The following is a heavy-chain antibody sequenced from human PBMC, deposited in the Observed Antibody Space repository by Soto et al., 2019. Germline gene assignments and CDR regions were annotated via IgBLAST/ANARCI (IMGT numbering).Heavy chain of an antibody. CDR3: ARSAQGIAVAGMGNDY. CDR2: IIPIFGTA. Sequence: QVQLVQSGAEVKKPGSSVKVSCKASGGTFSSYAISWVRQAPGQGLEWMGGIIPIFGTANYAQKFQGRVTITADESASTAYMELSSLRSEDTAVYYCARSAQGIAVAGMGNDYWGQGTLVTVSS. CDR1: GGTFSSYA. D-gene: IGHD6-19*01. V-gene: IGHV1-69*12. J-gene: IGHJ4*02.